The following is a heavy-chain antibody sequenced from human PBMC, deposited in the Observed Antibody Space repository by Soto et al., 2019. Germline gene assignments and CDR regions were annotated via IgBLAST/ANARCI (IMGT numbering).Heavy chain of an antibody. CDR2: IYYSGST. CDR3: ARLESSGWFYYFDY. J-gene: IGHJ4*02. CDR1: GGSISSSSYY. Sequence: QLQLQESGPGLVKPSETLSLTCTVSGGSISSSSYYWGWIRQPPGKGLEWIGSIYYSGSTYYNPSLKSRVTLSVDTSKTQFSLKRSSVTAADTAVYYCARLESSGWFYYFDYWGQGTLVTVSS. D-gene: IGHD6-19*01. V-gene: IGHV4-39*01.